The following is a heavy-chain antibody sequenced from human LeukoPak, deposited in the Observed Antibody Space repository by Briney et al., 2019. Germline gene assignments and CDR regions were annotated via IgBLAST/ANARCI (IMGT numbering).Heavy chain of an antibody. Sequence: GGSLRLSCAASGFTFNNYTLLWVRQAPGKGLEWVALISYHGTNIYYADSVQGRFTISRDTSKSTLYLQMNSLRAEDTAVYYCARDGYSFGHDFDYWGQGTLVTVSS. D-gene: IGHD5-18*01. CDR3: ARDGYSFGHDFDY. CDR2: ISYHGTNI. CDR1: GFTFNNYT. J-gene: IGHJ4*02. V-gene: IGHV3-30-3*01.